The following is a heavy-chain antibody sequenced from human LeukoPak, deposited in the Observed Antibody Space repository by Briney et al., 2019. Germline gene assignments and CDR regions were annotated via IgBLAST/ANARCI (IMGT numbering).Heavy chain of an antibody. CDR3: YVTPNYQDPPDNYYYYMDV. V-gene: IGHV4-61*02. Sequence: SETLSLTCIVSGGSINSGSYYWIWIRQPAGKGLEWIGRMSPSGRTNSNPSLKGRVTMSIDRSRNQFSLKLSAVTAADTAVYSRYVTPNYQDPPDNYYYYMDVWGKGTTVTVSS. CDR2: MSPSGRT. CDR1: GGSINSGSYY. J-gene: IGHJ6*03. D-gene: IGHD2-2*01.